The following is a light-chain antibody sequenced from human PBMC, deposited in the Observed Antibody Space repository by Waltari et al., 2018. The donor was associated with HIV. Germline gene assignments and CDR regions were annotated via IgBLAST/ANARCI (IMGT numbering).Light chain of an antibody. CDR3: LQYGSSPQT. J-gene: IGKJ1*01. CDR2: GAS. V-gene: IGKV3-20*01. Sequence: EIVLTQSPGTLSLSPGEGATLSCRASQSVSNNYLAWYQQKPGQAPRLVISGASSRAADIPDRFSGSGSGTDFTLTIHSLAPEDFAVYYCLQYGSSPQTFGQGTKVEIK. CDR1: QSVSNNY.